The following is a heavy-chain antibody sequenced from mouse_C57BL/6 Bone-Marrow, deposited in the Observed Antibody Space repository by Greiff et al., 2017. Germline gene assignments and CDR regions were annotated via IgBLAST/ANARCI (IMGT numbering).Heavy chain of an antibody. D-gene: IGHD1-1*01. Sequence: EVQLQQSGPSLVRPSQTLSLTCTVTGFSINSDCYWIWIRQFPGNKLDYIGYTFYSGITYYNPSLESRTYITRDTSKNQFSLKLSSVTTEDTATYYCARAVYYYGHFDVWGTGTTVTVSS. CDR2: TFYSGIT. CDR3: ARAVYYYGHFDV. CDR1: GFSINSDCY. V-gene: IGHV3-3*01. J-gene: IGHJ1*03.